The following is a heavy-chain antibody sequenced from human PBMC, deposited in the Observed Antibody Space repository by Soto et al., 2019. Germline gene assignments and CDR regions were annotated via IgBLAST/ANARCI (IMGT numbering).Heavy chain of an antibody. Sequence: QVQLVESGGGVVQPGRSLRLSCAGSGFTFSNYGLHWVRQAPGKGLEWVAVISYDGSHKYYADSVKGRFTISRDNSNNMLYLQMDSLRSEDTAGYYGAKDGAPRYGGRRSCHAAGDYWGQGTLVTVSS. D-gene: IGHD2-15*01. CDR1: GFTFSNYG. J-gene: IGHJ4*02. CDR2: ISYDGSHK. V-gene: IGHV3-30*18. CDR3: AKDGAPRYGGRRSCHAAGDY.